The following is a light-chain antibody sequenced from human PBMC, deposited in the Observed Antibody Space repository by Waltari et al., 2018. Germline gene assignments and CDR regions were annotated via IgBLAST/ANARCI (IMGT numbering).Light chain of an antibody. J-gene: IGKJ1*01. V-gene: IGKV3-15*01. CDR1: QRIRSN. Sequence: EIVMTQSPATLSVFPGERATLSSRARQRIRSNLAWYQHKPGQAPRLLIYGAPTRATGSPPRFSGSGSGTEFTLTISSLQSEDFAVYFCQQYDNWLGTFGQGTKVEIK. CDR3: QQYDNWLGT. CDR2: GAP.